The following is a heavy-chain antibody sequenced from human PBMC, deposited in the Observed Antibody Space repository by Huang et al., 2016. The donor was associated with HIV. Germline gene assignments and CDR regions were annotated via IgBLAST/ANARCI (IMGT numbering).Heavy chain of an antibody. D-gene: IGHD3-22*01. Sequence: EVQFVESGGGLVKPGRSLRLSCTASGFTFGNYGMSWFRKAPGKGLGWVGFIRSKDDSETTEYAASVKGRVTISRDDSKSIAYLQMNSLKPEDTAVYYCTRDSVYPNYYDGSGFYFDYWGQGTLVTVSS. CDR1: GFTFGNYG. V-gene: IGHV3-49*05. CDR2: IRSKDDSETT. J-gene: IGHJ4*02. CDR3: TRDSVYPNYYDGSGFYFDY.